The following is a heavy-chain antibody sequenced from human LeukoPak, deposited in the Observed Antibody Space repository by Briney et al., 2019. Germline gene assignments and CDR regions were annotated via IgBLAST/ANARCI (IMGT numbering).Heavy chain of an antibody. J-gene: IGHJ5*02. V-gene: IGHV3-23*01. D-gene: IGHD2-2*02. CDR2: ISGSGGST. CDR1: GFTFSSYA. Sequence: GGSLRLSCAASGFTFSSYAMSWVRQASGKGLEWVSAISGSGGSTYYADSVKGRFTISRDNSKNTLYLQMNSLRAEDTAVYYCAKAGYCSSTSCYIHWFDPWGQGTLVTVSS. CDR3: AKAGYCSSTSCYIHWFDP.